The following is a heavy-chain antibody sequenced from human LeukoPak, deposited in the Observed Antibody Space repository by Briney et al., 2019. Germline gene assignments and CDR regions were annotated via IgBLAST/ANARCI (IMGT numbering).Heavy chain of an antibody. CDR1: GGTFSSYA. Sequence: GSSVKVSCKASGGTFSSYAISWVRQAPGQGLEWMGGIIPIFGTANYAQKFQGRVTITADESTSTAYMELSSLRSEDTAVYYCARDLSYCGGDCYDYWGQGTLVTVSS. CDR3: ARDLSYCGGDCYDY. V-gene: IGHV1-69*01. CDR2: IIPIFGTA. D-gene: IGHD2-21*01. J-gene: IGHJ4*02.